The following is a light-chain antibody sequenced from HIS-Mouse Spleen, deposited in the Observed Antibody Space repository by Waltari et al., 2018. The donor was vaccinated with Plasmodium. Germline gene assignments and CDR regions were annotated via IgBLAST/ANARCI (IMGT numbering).Light chain of an antibody. CDR3: YSTDSSGNHRV. Sequence: SYVLTQPPSVSVATGQTARTTCSGDALPKKKYDYWYQQKSGQAPVLVIYEDSKRPSGIPERFSGSSSGTMATLTISGAQVEDEADYYCYSTDSSGNHRVFGGGTKLTVL. V-gene: IGLV3-10*01. CDR1: ALPKKKY. J-gene: IGLJ3*02. CDR2: EDS.